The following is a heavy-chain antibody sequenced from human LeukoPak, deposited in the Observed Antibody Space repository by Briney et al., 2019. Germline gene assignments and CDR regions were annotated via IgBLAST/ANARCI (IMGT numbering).Heavy chain of an antibody. J-gene: IGHJ5*02. CDR3: SLVRGVNNWFDP. D-gene: IGHD3-10*01. CDR1: GFTLSNAW. Sequence: GGSLRLSCAASGFTLSNAWMSWVRQAPGKGLEWVGRIKSKTDGGTIDYAAPVKGRFSISEDDSNNTLYLQMNSLKIEDTAVYYCSLVRGVNNWFDPWGQGTLVTVSS. CDR2: IKSKTDGGTI. V-gene: IGHV3-15*01.